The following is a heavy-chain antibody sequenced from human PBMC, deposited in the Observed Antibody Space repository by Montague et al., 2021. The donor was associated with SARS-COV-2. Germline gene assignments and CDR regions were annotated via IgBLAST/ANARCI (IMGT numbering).Heavy chain of an antibody. CDR3: ARERSSGWD. J-gene: IGHJ4*02. V-gene: IGHV4-39*07. D-gene: IGHD6-19*01. Sequence: SETLSLTCTVSDGSIGSGSYYWGWIRQPPGKGLEWIGSIYYSGSTYKNPSLKSRVTLSVDTSENHFSLKLSSVTAADTAVYYCARERSSGWDWGQGTLVTVSS. CDR2: IYYSGST. CDR1: DGSIGSGSYY.